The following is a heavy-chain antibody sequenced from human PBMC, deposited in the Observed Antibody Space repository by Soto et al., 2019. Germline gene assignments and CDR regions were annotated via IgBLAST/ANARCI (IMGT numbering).Heavy chain of an antibody. CDR2: IYSGGST. Sequence: GGSLRLSCAASGFTVSSNYMSWVRQAPGKGLEWVSVIYSGGSTYYADSVKGRFTISRDNSKNTLYLQMNSLRAEDTAVYYCASSGYSSSIDAFDIWGQGTMVTVSS. CDR1: GFTVSSNY. CDR3: ASSGYSSSIDAFDI. J-gene: IGHJ3*02. D-gene: IGHD6-13*01. V-gene: IGHV3-53*01.